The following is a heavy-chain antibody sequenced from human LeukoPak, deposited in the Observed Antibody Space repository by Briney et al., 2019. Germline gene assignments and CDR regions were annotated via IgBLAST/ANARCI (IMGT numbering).Heavy chain of an antibody. Sequence: ASVKVSCKASGYTFTGYYMHWVRQAPGQGLEWMGRINPNSGGTNYAQKFQGRVTMTRDTSISTAYMELSRLRSDDTAVYHCARVQCSGGSCYSGYWGQGTLVTVSS. CDR3: ARVQCSGGSCYSGY. J-gene: IGHJ4*02. V-gene: IGHV1-2*06. D-gene: IGHD2-15*01. CDR1: GYTFTGYY. CDR2: INPNSGGT.